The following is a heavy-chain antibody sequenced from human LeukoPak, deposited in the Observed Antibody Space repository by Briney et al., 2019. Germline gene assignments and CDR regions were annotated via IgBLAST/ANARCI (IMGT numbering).Heavy chain of an antibody. D-gene: IGHD3-16*02. V-gene: IGHV1-69*05. CDR3: ARPNYDYVWGSYRHLSEAFDI. J-gene: IGHJ3*02. CDR1: GGTFSSYA. CDR2: IIPIFGTA. Sequence: SVKVSCKASGGTFSSYAISWVRQAPGQGLEWMGRIIPIFGTANYAQKFQGRVTITTDESTSTAYMELSSLRSEDTAVYYCARPNYDYVWGSYRHLSEAFDIWGQGTMVTLSS.